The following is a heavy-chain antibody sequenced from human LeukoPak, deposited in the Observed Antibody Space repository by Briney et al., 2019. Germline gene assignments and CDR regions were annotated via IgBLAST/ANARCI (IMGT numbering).Heavy chain of an antibody. CDR1: GYTLTELS. D-gene: IGHD6-13*01. CDR2: FDPEDGET. Sequence: GASVKVSCKVSGYTLTELSMHWVRQAPGKGLEWMGGFDPEDGETIYAQKFQGRVTMTEDTSTDTAYMELSSLRSEDTALYYCATGQGAAAGTSAPRVYYYGMDVWGQGTTVTVSS. V-gene: IGHV1-24*01. CDR3: ATGQGAAAGTSAPRVYYYGMDV. J-gene: IGHJ6*02.